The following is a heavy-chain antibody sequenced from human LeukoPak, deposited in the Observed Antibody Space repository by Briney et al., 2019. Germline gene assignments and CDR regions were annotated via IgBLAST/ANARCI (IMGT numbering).Heavy chain of an antibody. CDR1: GFTFSSYA. CDR2: ISSNGGST. V-gene: IGHV3-64*01. Sequence: PGGSLRLSCAASGFTFSSYAMHWVRQAPGKGLEYVSAISSNGGSTYYANSVKGRFTISRDNSKNTLYLQMGSLRAEDMAVYYCARDLYSWYYYGSGSYYSYGMDVWGQGTTVTVSS. D-gene: IGHD3-10*01. J-gene: IGHJ6*02. CDR3: ARDLYSWYYYGSGSYYSYGMDV.